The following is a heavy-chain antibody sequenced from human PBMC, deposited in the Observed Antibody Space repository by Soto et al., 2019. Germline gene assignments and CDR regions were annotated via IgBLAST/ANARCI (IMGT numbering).Heavy chain of an antibody. Sequence: SQTLSLTCAISGDSVSSNSAAWNWIRQSPSRGLEWLGRTYYRSKWYNDYAVSVKSRITINPDTSKNQFSLQLNSVTPEDTAVYYCARAVGRITMVRGVIIGNYGMDVWGQGTTVTV. CDR2: TYYRSKWYN. CDR1: GDSVSSNSAA. J-gene: IGHJ6*02. CDR3: ARAVGRITMVRGVIIGNYGMDV. V-gene: IGHV6-1*01. D-gene: IGHD3-10*01.